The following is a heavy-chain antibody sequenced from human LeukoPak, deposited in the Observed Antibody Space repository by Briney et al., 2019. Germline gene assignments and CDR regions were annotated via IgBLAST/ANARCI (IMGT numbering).Heavy chain of an antibody. Sequence: GGSLRLSCAASGFTFSSYAMHWVRQAPGKGLEWVAVISYDGSNKYYADSVKGRFTISRDNSKNTLYLQMNSLRAEDTAVYYCAREGYCSSTSCYGFDYWGQGTLVTVSS. V-gene: IGHV3-30*04. CDR2: ISYDGSNK. D-gene: IGHD2-2*01. CDR3: AREGYCSSTSCYGFDY. CDR1: GFTFSSYA. J-gene: IGHJ4*02.